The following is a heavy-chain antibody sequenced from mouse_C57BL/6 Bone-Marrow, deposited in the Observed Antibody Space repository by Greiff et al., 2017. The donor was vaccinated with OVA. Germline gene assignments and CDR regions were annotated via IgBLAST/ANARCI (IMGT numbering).Heavy chain of an antibody. CDR1: GYTFTSYW. CDR3: ARAHYDGWYFDV. D-gene: IGHD1-2*01. Sequence: VQLQQPGAELVKPGASVKLSCKASGYTFTSYWMHWVKQRPGQGLEWIGMIHPNSGSTNYNEKFKSKATLTVDKSSSTAYMQLSSLTSEDSAVYYCARAHYDGWYFDVWGTGTTVTVSS. V-gene: IGHV1-64*01. J-gene: IGHJ1*03. CDR2: IHPNSGST.